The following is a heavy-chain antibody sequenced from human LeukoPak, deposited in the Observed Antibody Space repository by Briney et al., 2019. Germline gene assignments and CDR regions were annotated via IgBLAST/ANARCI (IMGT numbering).Heavy chain of an antibody. Sequence: GGSLRLSCAASGFTFSNYAMSWVRQAPGKGLECVSAISDSGDKTDYADSVRGRFTIYRDNSKDTLYLQMNSLGAADTAVYYCALDPYNWNENWFDPWGQGTLVTVSS. CDR1: GFTFSNYA. J-gene: IGHJ5*02. CDR2: ISDSGDKT. V-gene: IGHV3-23*01. D-gene: IGHD1-20*01. CDR3: ALDPYNWNENWFDP.